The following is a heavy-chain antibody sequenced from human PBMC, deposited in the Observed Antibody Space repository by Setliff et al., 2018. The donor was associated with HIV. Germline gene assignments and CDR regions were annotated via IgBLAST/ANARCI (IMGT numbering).Heavy chain of an antibody. Sequence: SETLSLTCSVSGGSMSNYYWSWVRQPPGKGLEWMGDIFHTGSSTYNHSLKSRVSLSVDTSKNQFSLKLSSWTAADTAVYYCSRGGRDFYDSSGYYWNSRGQGTLVTVSS. D-gene: IGHD3-22*01. CDR1: GGSMSNYY. CDR3: SRGGRDFYDSSGYYWNS. CDR2: IFHTGSS. J-gene: IGHJ5*01. V-gene: IGHV4-59*08.